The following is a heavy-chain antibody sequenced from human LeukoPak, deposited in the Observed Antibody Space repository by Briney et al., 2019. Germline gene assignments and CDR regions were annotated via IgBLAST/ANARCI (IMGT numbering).Heavy chain of an antibody. Sequence: ETLSLTCTVSGVSSSNYYWGWIRQPPGKGLEWVANIKQDGSEKYYVDSVKGRFTISRDNAKNSLYLQMNSLGAEDTAVYYCARVAVIRYFDYWGQGTLVTVSS. CDR3: ARVAVIRYFDY. CDR2: IKQDGSEK. D-gene: IGHD3-22*01. V-gene: IGHV3-7*03. J-gene: IGHJ4*02. CDR1: GVSSSNYY.